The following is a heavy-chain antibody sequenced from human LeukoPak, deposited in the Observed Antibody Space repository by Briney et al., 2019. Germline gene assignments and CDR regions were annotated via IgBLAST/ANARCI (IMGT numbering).Heavy chain of an antibody. Sequence: GGSLRLSCAASGFTFSSYAMSWVRQAPGKGLEWVSAISGGGGSTYYADSVKGRFTISRDNSKNTLYLQMNSLRAEDTAVYYCAKEDKDYDFWSGYPTIDYWGQGTLVTVSS. V-gene: IGHV3-23*01. CDR1: GFTFSSYA. CDR3: AKEDKDYDFWSGYPTIDY. D-gene: IGHD3-3*01. J-gene: IGHJ4*02. CDR2: ISGGGGST.